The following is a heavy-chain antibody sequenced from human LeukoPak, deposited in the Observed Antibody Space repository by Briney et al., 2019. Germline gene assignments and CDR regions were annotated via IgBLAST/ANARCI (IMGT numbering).Heavy chain of an antibody. CDR3: ARGMEPYYYMDV. V-gene: IGHV1-8*01. CDR1: GYTFTNYD. D-gene: IGHD1-26*01. J-gene: IGHJ6*03. CDR2: MNPNSGNT. Sequence: ASVKVSCKASGYTFTNYDIHWVRQASGQGLEWMGWMNPNSGNTGYAQKFLGRVTMTRNTSISTAYMELSSLRSEDTAVYYCARGMEPYYYMDVWGKGTTVTVSS.